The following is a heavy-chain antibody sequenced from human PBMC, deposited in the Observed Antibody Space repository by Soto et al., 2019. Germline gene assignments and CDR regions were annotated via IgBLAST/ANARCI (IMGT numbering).Heavy chain of an antibody. Sequence: QVQLVQSGAEVKKPGASVKVSCKASGYTFTSYYMHWVRQAPGQGLERMGIINPSGGSTSYAQKFQGRVTMTRDTSTSTVYMELSSLRSEDTAVYYCARVGCSSTSCSYGMDVWGQGTTVTVSS. CDR1: GYTFTSYY. CDR3: ARVGCSSTSCSYGMDV. D-gene: IGHD2-2*01. J-gene: IGHJ6*02. CDR2: INPSGGST. V-gene: IGHV1-46*01.